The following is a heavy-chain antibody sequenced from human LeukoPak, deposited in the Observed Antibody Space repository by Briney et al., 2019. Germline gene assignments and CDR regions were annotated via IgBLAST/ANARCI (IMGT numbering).Heavy chain of an antibody. CDR3: ARGARGNTMVRGVIRNDAFDI. Sequence: GGSLRLSCAASGFTFSSYDMHWVRQATGKGLDLVSAIGTAGDTYYPGSVKGRFTISRENGKNSLYLQMTSLRAGDTAVYYCARGARGNTMVRGVIRNDAFDIWGQGTMVTVSS. CDR2: IGTAGDT. J-gene: IGHJ3*02. D-gene: IGHD3-10*01. V-gene: IGHV3-13*01. CDR1: GFTFSSYD.